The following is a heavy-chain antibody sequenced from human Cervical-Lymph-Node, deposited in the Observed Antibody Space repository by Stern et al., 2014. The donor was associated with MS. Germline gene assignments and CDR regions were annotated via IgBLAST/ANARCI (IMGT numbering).Heavy chain of an antibody. CDR1: AYTITDYY. CDR3: ARGGGYSYSTLDY. J-gene: IGHJ4*02. CDR2: INPNSGGT. V-gene: IGHV1-2*02. Sequence: VQLLESGAEVKKPGASVKVSCKASAYTITDYYTHSVRQAPGHGLAWMGWINPNSGGTYSAQKFQGRLTMTRDTSISTAYMELSSLRSDDTAVYYCARGGGYSYSTLDYWGQGTQVTVSS. D-gene: IGHD3-10*01.